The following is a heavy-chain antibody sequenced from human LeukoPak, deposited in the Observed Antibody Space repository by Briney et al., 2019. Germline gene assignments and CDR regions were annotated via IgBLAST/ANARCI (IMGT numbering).Heavy chain of an antibody. CDR3: ARVVGDFWSGYYYYYYYGMDV. V-gene: IGHV4-34*01. J-gene: IGHJ6*02. CDR1: GGSFSGYY. Sequence: SETLSLTCAVYGGSFSGYYWSWIRQPPGKGLEWIGEINHSGSTNYNPSLKSRVIISVDTSKNQFSLKLSSVTAADTAVYYCARVVGDFWSGYYYYYYYGMDVWGQGTTVTVSS. CDR2: INHSGST. D-gene: IGHD3-3*01.